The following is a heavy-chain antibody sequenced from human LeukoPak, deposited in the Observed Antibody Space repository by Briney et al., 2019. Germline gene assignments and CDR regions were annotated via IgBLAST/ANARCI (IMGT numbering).Heavy chain of an antibody. CDR1: GFTFSTYW. CDR2: IKQDGSEK. J-gene: IGHJ3*02. V-gene: IGHV3-7*01. Sequence: PGGSLRLSCAASGFTFSTYWMSWVRQAPGKGLEWVANIKQDGSEKYYLDSVKGRFTISRDNAKNSLYLQMNSLRAEDTAVYYCARGPGYCSSTSCYYAFDIWGQGTMVTVSS. D-gene: IGHD2-2*01. CDR3: ARGPGYCSSTSCYYAFDI.